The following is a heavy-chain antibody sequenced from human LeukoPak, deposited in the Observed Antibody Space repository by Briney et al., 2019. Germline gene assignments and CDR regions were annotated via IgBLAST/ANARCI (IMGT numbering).Heavy chain of an antibody. J-gene: IGHJ4*02. CDR3: ARHSYGDYEQCFDY. CDR1: GGSVRGYY. V-gene: IGHV4-34*01. CDR2: INHSGST. Sequence: SETLSLSCAVYGGSVRGYYWSWIRQPPGKGLEWIGEINHSGSTNYNPSLKSRVTISVDTSKNQFSLELSSVTAADTAVYYCARHSYGDYEQCFDYWGQGTLVTVSS. D-gene: IGHD4-17*01.